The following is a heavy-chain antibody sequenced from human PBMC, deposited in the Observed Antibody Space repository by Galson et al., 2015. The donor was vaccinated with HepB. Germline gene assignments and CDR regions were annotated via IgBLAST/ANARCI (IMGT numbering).Heavy chain of an antibody. J-gene: IGHJ6*02. CDR1: GYTFTSYD. D-gene: IGHD3-10*01. V-gene: IGHV1-8*01. Sequence: SVKVSCKASGYTFTSYDINWVRQATGQGLEWMGWMNPNSGNTGYAQKFQGRVTMTRNTSISTAYMELSSLRSEDTAVYYCARGSNVLLWFGADGGVYGMDAWGQGTTVTVSS. CDR2: MNPNSGNT. CDR3: ARGSNVLLWFGADGGVYGMDA.